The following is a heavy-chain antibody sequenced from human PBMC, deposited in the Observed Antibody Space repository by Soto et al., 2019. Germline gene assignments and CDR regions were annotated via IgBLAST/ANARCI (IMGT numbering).Heavy chain of an antibody. CDR1: GFTFTDYA. CDR3: ASGWDLYFSY. V-gene: IGHV3-23*01. D-gene: IGHD1-26*01. Sequence: EVQLLESGGGLVQPGGSLRLSCAASGFTFTDYAISWVRQAPGKGLEWVSTISGSGGSTYYTDSVKGRFTISRDNSKNTLYLQMNGLRAEDTAVYHCASGWDLYFSYWGQGTLVTVSS. J-gene: IGHJ4*02. CDR2: ISGSGGST.